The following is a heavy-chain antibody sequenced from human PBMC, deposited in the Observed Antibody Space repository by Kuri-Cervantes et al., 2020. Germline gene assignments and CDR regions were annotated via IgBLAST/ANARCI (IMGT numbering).Heavy chain of an antibody. CDR2: IWYDGSNK. J-gene: IGHJ4*02. CDR3: ARYSSSSYY. CDR1: GFTFSSYG. Sequence: GESLKISCAASGFTFSSYGMHWVRQAPGKGLEWVAVIWYDGSNKYYADSVKGRFTISRDNSKNTLYLQMGSLRAEDMAVYYCARYSSSSYYWGQGTLVTVSS. V-gene: IGHV3-33*08. D-gene: IGHD6-6*01.